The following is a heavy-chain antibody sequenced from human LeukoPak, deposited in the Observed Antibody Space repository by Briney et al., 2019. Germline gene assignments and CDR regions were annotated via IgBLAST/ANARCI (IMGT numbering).Heavy chain of an antibody. CDR3: ASAIAVAGTLDAFDI. V-gene: IGHV4-59*08. CDR1: GGSISSYY. CDR2: IYYSGST. D-gene: IGHD6-19*01. Sequence: PSETLSLTCTVSGGSISSYYWSWIRQPPGKGLEWIGYIYYSGSTNYNPSLKSRVTISVDTSKNQFSLKLSSVTAADTAVYYCASAIAVAGTLDAFDIWGQGTMVTVSS. J-gene: IGHJ3*02.